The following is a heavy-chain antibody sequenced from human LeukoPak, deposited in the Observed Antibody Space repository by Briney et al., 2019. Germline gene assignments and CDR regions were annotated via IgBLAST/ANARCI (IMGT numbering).Heavy chain of an antibody. D-gene: IGHD3-22*01. CDR3: ARDWYYYDSSGYPYFDY. Sequence: GASVKVSYKASGYTFTSYAMNWVRLAPGQGLEWRGLINTNTGNPTYAQGFTGRFVFSLDTSVSTAYLQISSLKAEDTAVYYCARDWYYYDSSGYPYFDYWGQGTLVTVSS. J-gene: IGHJ4*02. CDR1: GYTFTSYA. V-gene: IGHV7-4-1*02. CDR2: INTNTGNP.